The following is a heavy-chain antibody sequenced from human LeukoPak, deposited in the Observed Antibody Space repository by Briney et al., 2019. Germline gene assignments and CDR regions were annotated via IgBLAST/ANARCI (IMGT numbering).Heavy chain of an antibody. Sequence: SVKVSRKASGGTFSSYAISWVRQAPGQGLEWMGGIIPIFGTANYAQKFQGRVTITADKSTSTAYMELSSLRSEDTAVYYCARDGVVVAATHSSFFDYWGQGTLVTVSS. J-gene: IGHJ4*02. CDR2: IIPIFGTA. V-gene: IGHV1-69*06. CDR3: ARDGVVVAATHSSFFDY. D-gene: IGHD2-15*01. CDR1: GGTFSSYA.